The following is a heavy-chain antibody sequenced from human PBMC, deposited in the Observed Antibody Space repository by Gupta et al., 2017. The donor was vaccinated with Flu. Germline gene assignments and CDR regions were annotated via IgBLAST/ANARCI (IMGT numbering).Heavy chain of an antibody. CDR3: ATPYCSGGSCYRESAFDI. CDR2: INPNSGGT. J-gene: IGHJ3*02. CDR1: GYTFTGYY. Sequence: QVQLVQSGAEVKKPGASVKVSCKASGYTFTGYYMHWVRQAPGQGLEWMGWINPNSGGTNYAQKFQGRVTMTRDTSISTAYMELSRLRSDDTAVYYCATPYCSGGSCYRESAFDIWGQGTMVTVSS. D-gene: IGHD2-15*01. V-gene: IGHV1-2*02.